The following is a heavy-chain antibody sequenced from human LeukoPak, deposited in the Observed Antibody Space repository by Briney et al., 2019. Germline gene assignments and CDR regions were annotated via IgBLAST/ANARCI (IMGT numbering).Heavy chain of an antibody. CDR3: ARGRSTVVSPYFDY. Sequence: SETLPLTCIVSGGSISSYYWSWIRQPPGKGLEWIGYIYYSGSTNYNPSLKSRVTISVATSKNQFSLKLSSVTAADTAVYFCARGRSTVVSPYFDYWGQGTLVTVSS. CDR1: GGSISSYY. J-gene: IGHJ4*02. D-gene: IGHD4-23*01. CDR2: IYYSGST. V-gene: IGHV4-59*01.